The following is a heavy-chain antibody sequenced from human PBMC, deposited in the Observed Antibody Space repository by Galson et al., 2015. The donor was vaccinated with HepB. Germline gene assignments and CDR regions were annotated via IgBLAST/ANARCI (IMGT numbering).Heavy chain of an antibody. CDR1: GGTFSSYA. Sequence: SVKVSCKASGGTFSSYAISWVRQAPGQGLEWMGGIIPIFGTANYAQKFQGRVTITADESTSTAYIELSSLRSEDTAVYYCARVAVVPAAMPPSYYYMDVWGKGTTVTVSS. CDR3: ARVAVVPAAMPPSYYYMDV. D-gene: IGHD2-2*01. J-gene: IGHJ6*03. CDR2: IIPIFGTA. V-gene: IGHV1-69*13.